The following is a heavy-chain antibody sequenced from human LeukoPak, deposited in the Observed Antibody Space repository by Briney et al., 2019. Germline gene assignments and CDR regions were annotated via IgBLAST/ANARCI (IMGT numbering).Heavy chain of an antibody. CDR1: GCSISSASYY. J-gene: IGHJ3*02. CDR3: ARESGLDYDSSGYYYHPGAFDI. V-gene: IGHV4-61*02. Sequence: SQTLSLTCTVSGCSISSASYYWSCLRQPAGKGLEWIGSIYTSGSTHPTPSLKSRVTISVDTSKNQFSLKLSSVAAADTAMYYCARESGLDYDSSGYYYHPGAFDIWGQGTMVTVSS. D-gene: IGHD3-22*01. CDR2: IYTSGST.